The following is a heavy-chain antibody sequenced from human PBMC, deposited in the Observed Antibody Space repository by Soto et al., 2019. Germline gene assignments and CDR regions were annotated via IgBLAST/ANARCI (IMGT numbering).Heavy chain of an antibody. J-gene: IGHJ4*02. CDR3: ARARATIAAAAIFDC. D-gene: IGHD6-13*01. Sequence: QVQLQESGPGLVKPSGTLSLTCAVSGGSISTSNWWSWVRQPPGKGLEWIGEVYRTGSTNYNPSRGSRLTISVDKAKNQFSLKLTSVTAADTAVYYCARARATIAAAAIFDCWGQGTLVTVSS. CDR1: GGSISTSNW. V-gene: IGHV4-4*02. CDR2: VYRTGST.